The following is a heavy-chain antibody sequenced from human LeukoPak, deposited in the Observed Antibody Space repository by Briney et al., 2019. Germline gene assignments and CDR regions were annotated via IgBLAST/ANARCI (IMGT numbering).Heavy chain of an antibody. CDR2: ITNDHNHI. J-gene: IGHJ3*02. V-gene: IGHV3-21*01. Sequence: GGSLRLSCAASGFTFSSYTMNWVRQAPGEGLEWVSSITNDHNHIYYADSVKGRFIISRDNAKNSLYLQMNSLRAEDTAVYSCANELVRDAFHIWGQGTMVTVSS. CDR3: ANELVRDAFHI. CDR1: GFTFSSYT. D-gene: IGHD6-6*01.